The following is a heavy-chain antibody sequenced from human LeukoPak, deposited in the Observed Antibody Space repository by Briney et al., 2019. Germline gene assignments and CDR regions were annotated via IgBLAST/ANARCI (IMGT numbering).Heavy chain of an antibody. Sequence: KTSETLSLTCTVSGGSISSSSYYWGWIRQPPGKGLEWIGSIYYSGSTYYNPSLKSRVTISVDTSKNQFSLKLSSVTAADTAVYYCVIVVVPAAIVDYWGQGTLVTVSS. CDR2: IYYSGST. CDR1: GGSISSSSYY. V-gene: IGHV4-39*01. D-gene: IGHD2-2*01. J-gene: IGHJ4*02. CDR3: VIVVVPAAIVDY.